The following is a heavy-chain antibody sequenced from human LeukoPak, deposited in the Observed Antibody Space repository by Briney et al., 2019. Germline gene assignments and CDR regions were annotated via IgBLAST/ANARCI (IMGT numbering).Heavy chain of an antibody. CDR1: GYTFTSYG. Sequence: GASVKVSCKASGYTFTSYGISWVRQAPGQGLEWMGWISAYNGNTNYAQKLQGRVTMTTDTSTSTAYIELRSLRSDDTAVYYCARDVYDSSGYYYNFKFDYWGQGTLVPSPQ. CDR3: ARDVYDSSGYYYNFKFDY. V-gene: IGHV1-18*01. CDR2: ISAYNGNT. J-gene: IGHJ4*02. D-gene: IGHD3-22*01.